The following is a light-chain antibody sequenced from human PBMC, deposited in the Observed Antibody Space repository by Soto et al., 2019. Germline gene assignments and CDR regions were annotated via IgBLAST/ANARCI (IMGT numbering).Light chain of an antibody. J-gene: IGKJ1*01. V-gene: IGKV1-5*01. CDR1: QSISSW. CDR2: DAT. CDR3: QQYNSYWT. Sequence: DIQMTQSPSTLSASVGDRVTITCRASQSISSWLAWYQQKPGKAPKFLIYDATSLESGVPSRFSGCRSGTKLTLTISGLQHDDIATYYCQQYNSYWTFGQGTKVEIK.